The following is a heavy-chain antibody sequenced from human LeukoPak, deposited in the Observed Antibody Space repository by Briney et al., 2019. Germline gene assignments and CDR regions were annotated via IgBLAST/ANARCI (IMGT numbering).Heavy chain of an antibody. CDR1: GGSISRYY. J-gene: IGHJ4*02. Sequence: PSETLSLTCTVSGGSISRYYWSWIRQPPGKGLDWIGYVYYSGSSNYNPSLKSRVTISVDTSKNQFSLKLSSVTAADTAVYYCARHYDSSGYWYYFDYWGQGALVTVSS. V-gene: IGHV4-59*08. D-gene: IGHD3-22*01. CDR3: ARHYDSSGYWYYFDY. CDR2: VYYSGSS.